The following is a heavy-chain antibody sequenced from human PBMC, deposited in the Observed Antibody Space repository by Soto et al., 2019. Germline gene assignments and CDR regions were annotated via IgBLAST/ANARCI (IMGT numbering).Heavy chain of an antibody. J-gene: IGHJ4*02. CDR2: VYYRGRS. Sequence: SETLSLTCTVSGGSVSNSNYYWGWIRQSPGKGLEWIGSVYYRGRSYSKSSVKSRVTISVDTSKNQFSLNLNSVTASDTAAYFCVSQRTSVLTQAYFDYWGPGALVTVS. V-gene: IGHV4-39*01. CDR3: VSQRTSVLTQAYFDY. D-gene: IGHD2-8*01. CDR1: GGSVSNSNYY.